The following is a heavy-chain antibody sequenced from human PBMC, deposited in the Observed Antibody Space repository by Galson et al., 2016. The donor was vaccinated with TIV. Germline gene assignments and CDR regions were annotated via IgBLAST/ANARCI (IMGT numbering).Heavy chain of an antibody. V-gene: IGHV3-23*01. J-gene: IGHJ6*03. CDR3: AKTPHSIPLYDMDA. Sequence: SLRLSCAASGFKFSNYAMNWVRQAPGKGLEWVSSITGSGTTTHYADSLKGRFTISRDNSKSTLYLQISGLRAEDSAIYYCAKTPHSIPLYDMDAWGQGTTVTVSS. CDR1: GFKFSNYA. D-gene: IGHD3-3*02. CDR2: ITGSGTTT.